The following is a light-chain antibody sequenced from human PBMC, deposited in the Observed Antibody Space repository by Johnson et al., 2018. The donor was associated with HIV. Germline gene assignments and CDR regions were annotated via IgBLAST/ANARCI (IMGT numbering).Light chain of an antibody. CDR2: DNN. J-gene: IGLJ1*01. V-gene: IGLV1-51*01. CDR3: GTWDTSLSAGYV. Sequence: QSALTQPPSVSAAPGQTVTISCSGSSSNVGSSFVSWYRQVPGTAPKLLIYDNNKRPSGIPGRFSGSKSGPSATLGITGLQTGDEADYYCGTWDTSLSAGYVFGTGTKVTVL. CDR1: SSNVGSSF.